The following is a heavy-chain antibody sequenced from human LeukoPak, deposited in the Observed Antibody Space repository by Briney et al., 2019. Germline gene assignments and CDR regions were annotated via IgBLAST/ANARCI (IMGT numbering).Heavy chain of an antibody. Sequence: GGSLRLSCAASGFTFSSYWMSWVRQAPGKGLEWVANIKVDGGETHYVDSVKGRFTISRDNARSSLYLQVNSLTADDTGVYYCARDDGAGPHYWGQGTLVTVSS. D-gene: IGHD3-10*01. J-gene: IGHJ4*02. CDR1: GFTFSSYW. V-gene: IGHV3-7*01. CDR3: ARDDGAGPHY. CDR2: IKVDGGET.